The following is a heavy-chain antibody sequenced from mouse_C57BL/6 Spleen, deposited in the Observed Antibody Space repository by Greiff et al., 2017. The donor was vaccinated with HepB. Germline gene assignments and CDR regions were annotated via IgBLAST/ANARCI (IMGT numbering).Heavy chain of an antibody. CDR3: ALYYYGSSY. CDR2: IDPSDSYT. V-gene: IGHV1-69*01. Sequence: VQLQQSGAELVMPGASVKLSCKASGYTFTSYWMHWVKQRPGQGLEWIGEIDPSDSYTNYNQKFKGKSTLTVDKSSSTAYMQLSSLTSEDSAVYYCALYYYGSSYWGQGTTLTVSS. J-gene: IGHJ2*01. D-gene: IGHD1-1*01. CDR1: GYTFTSYW.